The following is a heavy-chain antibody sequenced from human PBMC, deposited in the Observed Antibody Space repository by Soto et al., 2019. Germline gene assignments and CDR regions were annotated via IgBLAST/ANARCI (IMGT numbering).Heavy chain of an antibody. J-gene: IGHJ4*02. CDR3: ARSSPSLSMLLFDY. CDR2: IYYSGST. D-gene: IGHD1-26*01. Sequence: QLQLQESGPGLVKPSETLFLTCTVSGGSISSSSYYWGWIRQPPGKGLEWIGSIYYSGSTYYNPSLKSRVTISVDTSKNQFSLKLSSVTAADTAVYYCARSSPSLSMLLFDYWGQGTLVTVSS. V-gene: IGHV4-39*01. CDR1: GGSISSSSYY.